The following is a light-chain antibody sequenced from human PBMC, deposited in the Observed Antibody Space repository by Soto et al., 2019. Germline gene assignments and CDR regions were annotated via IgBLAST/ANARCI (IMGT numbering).Light chain of an antibody. Sequence: QSALTQPASVSGSPGQSITISCTGTTNDIGGYNLVSWYQQHPGKAPKLMIYEANKRPSGVSDRFSGSKSGNTASLTISPLQAEDEADYSCCSFAGGATFVFGGGTK. CDR2: EAN. V-gene: IGLV2-23*02. CDR3: CSFAGGATFV. J-gene: IGLJ2*01. CDR1: TNDIGGYNL.